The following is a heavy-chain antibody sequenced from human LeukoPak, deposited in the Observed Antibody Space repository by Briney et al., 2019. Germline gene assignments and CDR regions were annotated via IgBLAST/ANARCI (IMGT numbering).Heavy chain of an antibody. CDR1: GYSMRSSRYY. CDR2: IYHSGST. J-gene: IGHJ3*02. V-gene: IGHV4-39*07. D-gene: IGHD3-22*01. Sequence: SETLSLTCAVSGYSMRSSRYYWGWVRQPPGKGLKWIGSIYHSGSTYYNPSLKSRVTISVDTSKNQFSLKMPSVTAADTAVYYCARNYSMEIYYDSSDYFGAFDMWGQGTMVTVSS. CDR3: ARNYSMEIYYDSSDYFGAFDM.